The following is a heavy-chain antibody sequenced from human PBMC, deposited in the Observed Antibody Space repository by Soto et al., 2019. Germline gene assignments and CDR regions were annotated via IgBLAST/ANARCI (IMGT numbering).Heavy chain of an antibody. J-gene: IGHJ4*02. CDR3: ARDLEEGSGSFSFDY. CDR1: GYTFTSHY. CDR2: INPSGGST. V-gene: IGHV1-46*03. Sequence: VASVKVSCKASGYTFTSHYLHWVRQAPGQGLEWMGIINPSGGSTSYAQKFQGRITMTRDTSTSTVYMELSSLRSEDTAVYYCARDLEEGSGSFSFDYWGQGTLVTVSS. D-gene: IGHD3-10*01.